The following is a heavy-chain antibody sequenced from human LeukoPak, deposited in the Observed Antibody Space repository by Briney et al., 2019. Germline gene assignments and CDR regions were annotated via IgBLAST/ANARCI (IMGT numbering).Heavy chain of an antibody. Sequence: PGGSLRLSCAASGFTFSSYGMHWVRQAPGKGLEWVAVIWYDGSNKYYADSVKGRFTISRDNSKNTLYLQMNSLRAEDTAVYYCARSNCTNGVCLYYMDVWGKGTTVTVSS. CDR2: IWYDGSNK. CDR3: ARSNCTNGVCLYYMDV. J-gene: IGHJ6*03. D-gene: IGHD2-8*01. V-gene: IGHV3-33*01. CDR1: GFTFSSYG.